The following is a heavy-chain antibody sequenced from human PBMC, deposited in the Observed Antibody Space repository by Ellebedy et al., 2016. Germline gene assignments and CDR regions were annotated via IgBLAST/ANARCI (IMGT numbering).Heavy chain of an antibody. Sequence: SVKVSXKASGGTFSSYAISWVRQAPGQGLEWMGGIIPILGIANYAQKFQGRVTITADKSTSTAYMELSSLRSEDTAVYYCARDGDGYNLDYWGQGTLVTVSS. D-gene: IGHD5-24*01. V-gene: IGHV1-69*10. CDR3: ARDGDGYNLDY. CDR1: GGTFSSYA. J-gene: IGHJ4*02. CDR2: IIPILGIA.